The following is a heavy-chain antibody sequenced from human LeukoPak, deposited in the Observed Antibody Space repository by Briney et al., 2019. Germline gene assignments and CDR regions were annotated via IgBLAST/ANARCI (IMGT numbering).Heavy chain of an antibody. CDR3: ARSAGSGSYPFDY. Sequence: SSTTIYYADSVKGRFTVSRDNAKNSLYLQMNSLRDEDTAVYYCARSAGSGSYPFDYWGLGTLVTVSS. D-gene: IGHD1-26*01. V-gene: IGHV3-48*02. CDR2: SSTTI. J-gene: IGHJ4*02.